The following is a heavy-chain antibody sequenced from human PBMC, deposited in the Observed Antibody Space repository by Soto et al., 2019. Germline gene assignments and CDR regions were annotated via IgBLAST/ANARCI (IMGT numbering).Heavy chain of an antibody. V-gene: IGHV4-39*01. CDR2: IYYSGST. CDR3: ARQRVVVAATPNYYFDY. CDR1: GGSISSSSYY. D-gene: IGHD2-15*01. Sequence: SETLSLTCTVSGGSISSSSYYWGWIRQPPGKGLEWIGSIYYSGSTYYNPSLKSRVTISVDTSKNQFSLKLSSVTAADTAVYYCARQRVVVAATPNYYFDYWGQGTLVTVSS. J-gene: IGHJ4*02.